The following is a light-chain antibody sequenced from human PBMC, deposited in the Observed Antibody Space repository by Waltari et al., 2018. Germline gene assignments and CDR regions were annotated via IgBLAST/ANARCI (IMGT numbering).Light chain of an antibody. CDR1: SGHSTYA. J-gene: IGLJ2*01. CDR2: LNSDGSH. V-gene: IGLV4-69*01. CDR3: QTWGTGIVV. Sequence: QLVLTQSPSASASLGASVKLTCTLSSGHSTYAIAWHQQHPEKGPRYLMKLNSDGSHSKGDGIPDRFSGSSSGAERYLTISSRQSEDEADYYCQTWGTGIVVFGGGTKLTVL.